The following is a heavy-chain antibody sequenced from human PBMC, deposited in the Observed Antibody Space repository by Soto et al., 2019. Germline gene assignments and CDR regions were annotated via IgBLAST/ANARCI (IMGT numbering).Heavy chain of an antibody. Sequence: GGSLRLSCAASGFTFSSYAMSWVRQAPGKGLEWVSAISGSGGSTYYADSVKGRFTISRDNSKNTLYLQMNSLRAEDTAVYYCAKDNGFRYCSGGSCYPPGYWGQGTLVTVSS. CDR2: ISGSGGST. CDR1: GFTFSSYA. J-gene: IGHJ4*02. V-gene: IGHV3-23*01. D-gene: IGHD2-15*01. CDR3: AKDNGFRYCSGGSCYPPGY.